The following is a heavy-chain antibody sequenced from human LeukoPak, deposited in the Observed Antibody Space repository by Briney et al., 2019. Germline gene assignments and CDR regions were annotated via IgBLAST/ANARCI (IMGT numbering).Heavy chain of an antibody. J-gene: IGHJ4*02. Sequence: GSLRLSCAASGFTFSSYWMSWVRQAPGKGLEWEANIKQDGSEKYYVDSVKGRFTISRDNAKNSLYLQMNSLRAEDTAVYYCARSPRKDILTGYYSVFDYWGQGTLVTVSS. V-gene: IGHV3-7*01. D-gene: IGHD3-9*01. CDR2: IKQDGSEK. CDR1: GFTFSSYW. CDR3: ARSPRKDILTGYYSVFDY.